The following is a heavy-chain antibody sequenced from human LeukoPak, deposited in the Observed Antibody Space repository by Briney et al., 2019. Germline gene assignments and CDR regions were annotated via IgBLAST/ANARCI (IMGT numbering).Heavy chain of an antibody. D-gene: IGHD3-22*01. J-gene: IGHJ4*02. CDR3: AKRPGYDSSGYRDY. V-gene: IGHV3-23*01. CDR2: ISGSGGST. Sequence: PGGSLRLSCAASGSTFSSYAMSWVRQAPGKGLEWVSAISGSGGSTYYADSVKGRFTISRDNSKNTLYLQMNSLRAEDTAVYYCAKRPGYDSSGYRDYWGQGTLVTVSS. CDR1: GSTFSSYA.